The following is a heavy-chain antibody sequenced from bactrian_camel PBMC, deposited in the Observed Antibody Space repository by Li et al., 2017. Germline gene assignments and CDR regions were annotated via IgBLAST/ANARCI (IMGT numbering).Heavy chain of an antibody. CDR2: ITSLPSLFRAA. V-gene: IGHV3S6*01. J-gene: IGHJ4*01. D-gene: IGHD2*01. CDR1: GITFSRHD. Sequence: HVQLVESGGGLVQPGESLRLSCVASGITFSRHDMSWVRQAPGKEVEWVAGITSLPSLFRAASYADSVKGRFTISRDNAKDTLYLQMNSLKLEDTAMYYCAADFGPYCSGPYLARRANFEGQGTQVTVS.